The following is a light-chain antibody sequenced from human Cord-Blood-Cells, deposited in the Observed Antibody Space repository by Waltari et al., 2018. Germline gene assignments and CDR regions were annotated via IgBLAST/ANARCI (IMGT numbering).Light chain of an antibody. Sequence: DIQLTQSPSSLSASVGDRVTITCRASQSISSYLNWYQQKPGKAPKLLIYAASSLQRGVPSRFSGSGSGTDFTLTIISLQPEDFATYYCQQSYSTPYTFGQGTKLEIK. CDR2: AAS. CDR1: QSISSY. CDR3: QQSYSTPYT. J-gene: IGKJ2*01. V-gene: IGKV1-39*01.